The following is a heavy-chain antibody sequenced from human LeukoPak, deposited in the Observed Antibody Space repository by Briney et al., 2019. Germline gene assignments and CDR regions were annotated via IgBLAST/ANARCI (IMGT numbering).Heavy chain of an antibody. CDR1: GFTFSSYW. J-gene: IGHJ4*01. CDR2: INSDGSST. Sequence: PGGSLRLSCAASGFTFSSYWMHWVRQAPGKGLVWVSRINSDGSSTSYADSVKGRFTISRDNAKTTRYLQMKALRPEDRPVYYRARGLWDGCWGHGSLGTV. CDR3: ARGLWDGC. V-gene: IGHV3-74*01. D-gene: IGHD1-26*01.